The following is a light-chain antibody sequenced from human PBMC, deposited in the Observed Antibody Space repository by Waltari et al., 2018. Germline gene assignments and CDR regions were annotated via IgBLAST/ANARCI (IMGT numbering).Light chain of an antibody. J-gene: IGLJ1*01. V-gene: IGLV2-8*01. CDR1: SSDVGGYNY. Sequence: QSALTQPPSASGSRGQSVTISCTGTSSDVGGYNYVSWYQHHPGEAPKLMIFEVNKRPSGVPERFSGSKSGNTASLTVSGLQAEDDADYCCSSYAGSNNLVFGTGTKVTVL. CDR3: SSYAGSNNLV. CDR2: EVN.